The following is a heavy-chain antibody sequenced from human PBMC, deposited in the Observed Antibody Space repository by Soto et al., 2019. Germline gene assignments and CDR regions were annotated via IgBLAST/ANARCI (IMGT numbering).Heavy chain of an antibody. Sequence: QVQLVQSGAEVKKPGSSVKVSCKASGGTFSSYTISWVRQAPGQGLEWMGRIIPILGIANYAQKFQGRVTITADKSTSTAYMGLGSLRSEDTAVYYCASVAVVVPAASLSFDYWGQGTLVTVSS. J-gene: IGHJ4*02. V-gene: IGHV1-69*02. D-gene: IGHD2-2*01. CDR1: GGTFSSYT. CDR2: IIPILGIA. CDR3: ASVAVVVPAASLSFDY.